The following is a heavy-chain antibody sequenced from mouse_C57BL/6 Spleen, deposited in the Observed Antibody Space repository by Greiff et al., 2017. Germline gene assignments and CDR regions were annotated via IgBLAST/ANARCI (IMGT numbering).Heavy chain of an antibody. CDR1: GYAFSSYW. CDR2: IYPGDGDT. V-gene: IGHV1-80*01. CDR3: ARSYYYGSSYEFAY. J-gene: IGHJ3*01. Sequence: QVQLKQSGAELVKPGASVKISCKASGYAFSSYWMNWVKQRPGKGLEWIGQIYPGDGDTNYNGKFKGKATLTADKSSSTAYMQLSSLTSEDSAVYFCARSYYYGSSYEFAYWGQGTLVTVSA. D-gene: IGHD1-1*01.